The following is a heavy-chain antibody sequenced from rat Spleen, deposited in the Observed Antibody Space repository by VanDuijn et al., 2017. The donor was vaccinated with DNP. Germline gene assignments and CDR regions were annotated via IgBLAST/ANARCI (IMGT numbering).Heavy chain of an antibody. CDR3: ARAKYSSHYWYFDF. CDR1: GFTFNNYW. Sequence: EVQLVESGGDLVQPGRSLKLSCVASGFTFNNYWMTWIRQVPGKGLEWVASISSSGDTTYYPDSVKGRFTISRNNAKNTLYLQMNSLRSEDTATYYCARAKYSSHYWYFDFWGPGTMVTVSS. V-gene: IGHV5-31*01. CDR2: ISSSGDTT. J-gene: IGHJ1*01. D-gene: IGHD1-2*01.